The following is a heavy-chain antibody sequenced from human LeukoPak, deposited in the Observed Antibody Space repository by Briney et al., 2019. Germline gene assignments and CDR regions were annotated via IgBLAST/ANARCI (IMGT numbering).Heavy chain of an antibody. J-gene: IGHJ4*02. CDR1: GFTFTTYW. D-gene: IGHD3-22*01. V-gene: IGHV3-7*01. Sequence: GGSLRLSCAASGFTFTTYWMTWVRQAPGKGLEWVANINQDGTEKYYVDSVKGRFTISRDNAKNSLYLQMNSLRAEDTAVYYCARARYDSSGYYPLGDYWGQGTLVTVSS. CDR2: INQDGTEK. CDR3: ARARYDSSGYYPLGDY.